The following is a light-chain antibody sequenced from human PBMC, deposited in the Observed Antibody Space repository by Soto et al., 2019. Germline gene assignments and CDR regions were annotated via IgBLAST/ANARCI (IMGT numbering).Light chain of an antibody. CDR3: QQRSNWPLT. V-gene: IGKV3D-20*02. Sequence: EIVLTQPPGTLSLSPGERATLSCRASQSVSSSYLAWYQQKPGQAPRLLIWGASSRATGIPDRFSGSGSGTDFTLTISSLEPADFAVYYCQQRSNWPLTFGGGTKVDIK. CDR1: QSVSSSY. CDR2: GAS. J-gene: IGKJ4*01.